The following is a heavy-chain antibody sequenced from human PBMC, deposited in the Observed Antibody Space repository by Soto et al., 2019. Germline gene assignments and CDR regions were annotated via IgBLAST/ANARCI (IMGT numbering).Heavy chain of an antibody. CDR1: GLNLDSPYSHG. CDR3: VSWVPAHFDY. D-gene: IGHD3-16*01. Sequence: PGGSLRLSCTASGLNLDSPYSHGLTWVRQSPGMGPEWVSTISSNGFNTHYAESVQGRFTISKDASRNTVHLHMNSLRADDTATYFCVSWVPAHFDYWGHGTPVTVSS. V-gene: IGHV3-23*01. CDR2: ISSNGFNT. J-gene: IGHJ4*01.